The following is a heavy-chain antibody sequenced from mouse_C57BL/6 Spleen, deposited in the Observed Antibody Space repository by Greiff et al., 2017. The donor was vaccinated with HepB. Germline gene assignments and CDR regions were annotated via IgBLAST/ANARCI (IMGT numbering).Heavy chain of an antibody. CDR2: IRSKSSNYAT. Sequence: EVQLVESGGGLVQPKGSLKLSCAASGFTFNTYAMHWVRQAPGKGLEWVARIRSKSSNYATYYADSVKDRFTISRDDSQSMLYLQMNNLKTEDTAMYYCVRGRDYYGSRYYWYFDVWGTGTTVTVSS. CDR1: GFTFNTYA. V-gene: IGHV10-3*01. CDR3: VRGRDYYGSRYYWYFDV. D-gene: IGHD1-1*01. J-gene: IGHJ1*03.